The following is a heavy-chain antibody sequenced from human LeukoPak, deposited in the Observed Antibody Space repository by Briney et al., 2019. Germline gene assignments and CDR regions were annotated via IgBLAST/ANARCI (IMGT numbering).Heavy chain of an antibody. CDR3: AKDMGYNSGWTQIDY. D-gene: IGHD6-19*01. Sequence: GGSLRLSCAASGFTFSSYGMYWVRQTPGKGLEWVAFIRYDGSNQYYADSVKCRFTISRDNSKNTLSLQMNMLKTEDTAVYYCAKDMGYNSGWTQIDYWGQGTLVTVSS. J-gene: IGHJ4*02. CDR1: GFTFSSYG. CDR2: IRYDGSNQ. V-gene: IGHV3-30*02.